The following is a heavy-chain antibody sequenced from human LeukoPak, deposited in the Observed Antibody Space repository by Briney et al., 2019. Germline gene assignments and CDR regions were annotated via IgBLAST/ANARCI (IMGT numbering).Heavy chain of an antibody. D-gene: IGHD3-10*01. J-gene: IGHJ4*02. CDR3: ARGSEGSLWFGEFYYFDY. CDR1: GGSISSYY. CDR2: IYYSGST. V-gene: IGHV4-59*12. Sequence: PSETLSLTCTVSGGSISSYYWSWIRQPPGKGLEWIGYIYYSGSTNYNPSLKSRVTISVDTSKNQFSLKLSSVTAADTAVYYCARGSEGSLWFGEFYYFDYWGQGTLVTVSS.